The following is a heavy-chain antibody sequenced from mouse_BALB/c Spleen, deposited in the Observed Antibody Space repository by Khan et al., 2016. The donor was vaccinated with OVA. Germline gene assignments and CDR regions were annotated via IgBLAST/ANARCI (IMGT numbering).Heavy chain of an antibody. Sequence: QLEESGPGLVKPSQSLSLTCTVTGYSITSDYAWNWIRQFPGNKLERLGFISYSGNTKYNPSLKSRFSITRDTSKNQFFLQLNSVTTEDTTTDYCARVYGGDFDYWGQGTSLTVSS. CDR2: ISYSGNT. CDR3: ARVYGGDFDY. V-gene: IGHV3-2*02. D-gene: IGHD1-1*01. J-gene: IGHJ2*02. CDR1: GYSITSDYA.